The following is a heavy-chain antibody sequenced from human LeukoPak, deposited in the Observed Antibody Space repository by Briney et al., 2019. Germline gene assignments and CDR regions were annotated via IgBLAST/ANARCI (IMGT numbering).Heavy chain of an antibody. V-gene: IGHV1-69*13. CDR2: IIPIFGTA. CDR3: ARTYYYYYDSSGTFDY. CDR1: GGTFSSYA. J-gene: IGHJ4*02. D-gene: IGHD3-22*01. Sequence: ASVKVSCKASGGTFSSYATSWVRQAPGQGLEWMGGIIPIFGTANYAQKFQGRVTITADESTSTAYMELSSLRSEDTAVYYCARTYYYYYDSSGTFDYWGQGTLVTVSS.